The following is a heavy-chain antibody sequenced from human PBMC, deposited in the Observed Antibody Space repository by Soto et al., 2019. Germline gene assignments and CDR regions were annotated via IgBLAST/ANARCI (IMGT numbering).Heavy chain of an antibody. CDR3: AKYRSGGSNGWFDT. Sequence: GGSLRLSCAASGFTFSSYTMSWVRQAPGKGLEWVSAISGSGGSTYYADSVKGRFTISRDNSKNTLYLQMNSLRAEDTAVYYCAKYRSGGSNGWFDTWGQGTLVTVSS. V-gene: IGHV3-23*01. D-gene: IGHD2-15*01. CDR2: ISGSGGST. J-gene: IGHJ5*02. CDR1: GFTFSSYT.